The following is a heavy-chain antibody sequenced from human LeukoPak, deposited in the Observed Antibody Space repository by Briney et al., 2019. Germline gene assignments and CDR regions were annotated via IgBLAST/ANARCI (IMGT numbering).Heavy chain of an antibody. CDR1: GGTFSSYA. CDR3: ARDSPLGYCSSTSCRTAPSYYYYYMDV. D-gene: IGHD2-2*01. CDR2: IIPIFGTA. V-gene: IGHV1-69*13. Sequence: SVKVSCKASGGTFSSYAISWVRQAPGQGLEWMGGIIPIFGTANYAQKFQGRVTITADESTSTAYMELSSLRSEDTAVYYCARDSPLGYCSSTSCRTAPSYYYYYMDVWGKGTTVTVSS. J-gene: IGHJ6*03.